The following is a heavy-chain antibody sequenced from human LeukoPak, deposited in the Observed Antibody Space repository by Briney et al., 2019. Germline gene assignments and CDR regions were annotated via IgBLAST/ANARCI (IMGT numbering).Heavy chain of an antibody. CDR3: ARHQGWLQWEY. D-gene: IGHD5-24*01. V-gene: IGHV4-4*07. J-gene: IGHJ4*02. Sequence: SETLSLTCTVSGGSIGSYYWSWIRQSAGKGLEWIGRIYAAETDFNPSLKSRLTMSIDTSKNQFSLKLRSVTAADTAVYYCARHQGWLQWEYWGQGTLVTVSS. CDR2: IYAAET. CDR1: GGSIGSYY.